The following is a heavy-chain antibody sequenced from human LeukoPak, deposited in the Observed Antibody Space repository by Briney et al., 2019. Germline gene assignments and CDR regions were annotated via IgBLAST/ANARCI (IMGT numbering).Heavy chain of an antibody. D-gene: IGHD1-26*01. CDR2: IQQDGNEK. J-gene: IGHJ3*02. V-gene: IGHV3-7*03. CDR3: AKDIGFRTAVGAGKRDAFDI. Sequence: PGGSLRLSCAASGFTFSTYWMSWVRQAPGKGLEWVANIQQDGNEKYYVDSVKGRFTISRDNAKNSLYLQMNSLRAEDTAVYYCAKDIGFRTAVGAGKRDAFDIWGQGTMVTVSS. CDR1: GFTFSTYW.